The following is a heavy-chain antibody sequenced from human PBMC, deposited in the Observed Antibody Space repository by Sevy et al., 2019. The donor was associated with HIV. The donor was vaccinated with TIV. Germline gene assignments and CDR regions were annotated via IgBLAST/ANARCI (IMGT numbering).Heavy chain of an antibody. CDR3: AKARTYYYDSSGSILDY. V-gene: IGHV3-30*18. CDR1: GFTFSSYG. Sequence: GGSLRLSCAASGFTFSSYGMHWVRQAPGKGLEWVAVISYDGSNKYYADSVKGRFTISRDNSKNTLYLQMNSLRAEDTAMYYCAKARTYYYDSSGSILDYWGQGTLVTVSS. J-gene: IGHJ4*02. D-gene: IGHD3-22*01. CDR2: ISYDGSNK.